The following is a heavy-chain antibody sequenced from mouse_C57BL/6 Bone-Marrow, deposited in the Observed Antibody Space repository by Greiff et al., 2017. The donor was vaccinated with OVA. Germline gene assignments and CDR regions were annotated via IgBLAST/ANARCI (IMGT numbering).Heavy chain of an antibody. CDR2: IDPNSGGT. J-gene: IGHJ3*01. D-gene: IGHD2-3*01. CDR3: AGGEDGYYFSAWFAY. CDR1: GYTFTSYW. V-gene: IGHV1-72*01. Sequence: QVQLQQPGAELVKPGASVKLSCKASGYTFTSYWMHWVKQRPGRGLEWIGRIDPNSGGTKYTEKFKSKATLTVDKPSSTAYMQLSSLTSEDSAVYYGAGGEDGYYFSAWFAYWGQGTLVTVSA.